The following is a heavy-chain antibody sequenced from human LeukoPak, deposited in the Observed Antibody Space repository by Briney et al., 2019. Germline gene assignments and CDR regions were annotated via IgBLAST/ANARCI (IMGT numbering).Heavy chain of an antibody. V-gene: IGHV7-4-1*02. CDR1: GYTFTSYA. J-gene: IGHJ5*02. Sequence: ASVKVSCKASGYTFTSYAMNWVRQAPRQGLEWMGWINTNTGNPTYAQGFTGRFVFSLDTSVSTAYLQISSLKAEDTAVYYCAGPSPIGYSSSWYVLDPWGQGTLVTVSS. CDR2: INTNTGNP. D-gene: IGHD6-13*01. CDR3: AGPSPIGYSSSWYVLDP.